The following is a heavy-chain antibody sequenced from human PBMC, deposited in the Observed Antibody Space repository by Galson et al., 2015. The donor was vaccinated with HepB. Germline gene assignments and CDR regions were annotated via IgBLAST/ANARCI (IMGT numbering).Heavy chain of an antibody. J-gene: IGHJ4*02. CDR3: AKRSLGAAAMDGGDFDY. Sequence: SLRLSCAASGFTFSSYGMHWVRQAPGKGLEWVAFIRYDGSNKYYADSVKGRFTISRDNSKNTLYLQMNSLRAEDTAVYYCAKRSLGAAAMDGGDFDYWGQGTLVTVSS. CDR2: IRYDGSNK. CDR1: GFTFSSYG. D-gene: IGHD2-2*01. V-gene: IGHV3-30*02.